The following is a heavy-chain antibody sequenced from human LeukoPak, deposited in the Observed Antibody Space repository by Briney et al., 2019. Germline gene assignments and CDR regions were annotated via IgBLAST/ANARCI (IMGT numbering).Heavy chain of an antibody. CDR3: AKDLKIVVVPAALFDY. CDR1: GFTFSSYA. V-gene: IGHV3-23*01. J-gene: IGHJ4*02. Sequence: GGSLRLSCAASGFTFSSYAMSWVRQAPGKGLEWVSAISGSGGSTYYVDSVKGRFTISRDNSKNTLYLQMNSLRAEGTAVYYCAKDLKIVVVPAALFDYWGQGTLVTVSS. CDR2: ISGSGGST. D-gene: IGHD2-2*01.